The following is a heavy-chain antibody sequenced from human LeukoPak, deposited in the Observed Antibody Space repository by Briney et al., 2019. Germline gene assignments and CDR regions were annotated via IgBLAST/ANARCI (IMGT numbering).Heavy chain of an antibody. CDR2: INPNSGDT. J-gene: IGHJ6*02. CDR1: EYTFTAYY. V-gene: IGHV1-2*02. D-gene: IGHD1-1*01. Sequence: ASVKVSFKASEYTFTAYYVHWVRQAPGQGLEWMGWINPNSGDTNFAQNFQGRVTMTRDTSISTVYMELSRLRSDDTAVYYCARRNDPYGLDVWAKGPRSPSP. CDR3: ARRNDPYGLDV.